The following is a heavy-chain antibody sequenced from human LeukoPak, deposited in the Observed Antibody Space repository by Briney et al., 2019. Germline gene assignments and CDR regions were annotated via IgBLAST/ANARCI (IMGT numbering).Heavy chain of an antibody. D-gene: IGHD2-15*01. J-gene: IGHJ4*02. CDR2: IYHSGST. V-gene: IGHV4-38-2*02. CDR1: GYSISSGYY. CDR3: ARDPPYCSGGSCNY. Sequence: SETLSLTCTVSGYSISSGYYWGWIRQPPGKGLEWIGSIYHSGSTYYNPSLKSRVTISVDTSKNQFSLKLSSVTAADTAVYYCARDPPYCSGGSCNYWGQGILVTVSS.